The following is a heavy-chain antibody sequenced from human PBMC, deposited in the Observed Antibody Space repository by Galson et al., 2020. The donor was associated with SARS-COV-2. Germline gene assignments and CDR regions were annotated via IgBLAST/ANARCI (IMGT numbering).Heavy chain of an antibody. V-gene: IGHV4-34*01. Sequence: SETLSLTCAVYVGSFSGYYWSWIRQSPGKGLEWIGDINDSGSTNYNPSLKSRVTVSVDTSKNQFSLKLNSVTAADTALYYCARGHSGGYYRAFDYWGQGTLVTVSS. CDR1: VGSFSGYY. J-gene: IGHJ4*02. CDR2: INDSGST. CDR3: ARGHSGGYYRAFDY. D-gene: IGHD3-22*01.